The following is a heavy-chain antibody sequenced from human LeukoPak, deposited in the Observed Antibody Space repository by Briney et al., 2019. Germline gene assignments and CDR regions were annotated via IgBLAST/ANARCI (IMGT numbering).Heavy chain of an antibody. CDR1: GFTSSSYP. CDR3: AKEYLVCSSASCSAFDI. J-gene: IGHJ3*02. V-gene: IGHV3-23*01. Sequence: PGGSLRLSCAASGFTSSSYPMNWVRQAPGKGLEWVSAISGGGDRTFHADSVKGRFTISRDSSKNTLYLQMNSLRAEDTAVYYWAKEYLVCSSASCSAFDIWGPGTMVTVSS. D-gene: IGHD2-2*01. CDR2: ISGGGDRT.